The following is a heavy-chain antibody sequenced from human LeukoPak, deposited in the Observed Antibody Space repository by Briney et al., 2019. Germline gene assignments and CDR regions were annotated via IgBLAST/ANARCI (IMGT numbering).Heavy chain of an antibody. D-gene: IGHD4-17*01. J-gene: IGHJ5*02. CDR2: IRGGGGSA. CDR3: ARDRAVTQDWVEFDP. CDR1: GFTFSAYA. Sequence: GGSLRLSCTASGFTFSAYAMMWVRQAPGKGPEWVSAIRGGGGSAFYADSVKGRFTISRDNSKNTMYLQMNRLRVEDTAVYFCARDRAVTQDWVEFDPWGQGTLVTVSS. V-gene: IGHV3-23*01.